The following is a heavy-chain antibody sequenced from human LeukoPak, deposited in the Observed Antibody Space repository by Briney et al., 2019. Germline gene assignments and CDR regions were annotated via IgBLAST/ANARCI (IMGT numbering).Heavy chain of an antibody. D-gene: IGHD4-23*01. Sequence: GGSVTLSCEASALTFSRYWMSGVRQARGKGLEWVAEKKEDRGKINYVDSVKGRYTNSRDNAKNSLFLQMNSLRVEDTAVFYCARDRGYSTFDYWGQGTLVTVSS. CDR2: KKEDRGKI. CDR1: ALTFSRYW. CDR3: ARDRGYSTFDY. V-gene: IGHV3-7*01. J-gene: IGHJ4*02.